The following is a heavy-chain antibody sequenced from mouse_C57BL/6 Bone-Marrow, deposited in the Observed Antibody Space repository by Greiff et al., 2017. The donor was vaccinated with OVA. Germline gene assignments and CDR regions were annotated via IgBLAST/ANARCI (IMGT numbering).Heavy chain of an antibody. CDR1: GYTFTSHW. J-gene: IGHJ2*01. CDR3: ADYGPLG. Sequence: VQLQQSGPELVRPGASLKISCTAPGYTFTSHWMQWVRQRPGQGLEWIGEIFPGSGSTYYTEMVKGMATLTVDTSSSTVYMQLSSPTSEDSAVYFCADYGPLGWGQGTTLTVSS. CDR2: IFPGSGST. V-gene: IGHV1-56*01. D-gene: IGHD1-2*01.